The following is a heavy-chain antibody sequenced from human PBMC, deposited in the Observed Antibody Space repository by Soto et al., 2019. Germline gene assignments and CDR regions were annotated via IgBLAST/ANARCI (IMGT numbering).Heavy chain of an antibody. CDR3: ARDSATVADYYYTMDV. Sequence: QVQLVDSGGGVVQPGRSLRLSCAASGFTFRSYPMHWVRQDPGKGLEWVAVISYDGSNKYYVDSVKGRFTISRDNSKNTLYLQMNSLIPEDTTVYYCARDSATVADYYYTMDVWGQGTTVTVSS. D-gene: IGHD4-17*01. CDR1: GFTFRSYP. CDR2: ISYDGSNK. J-gene: IGHJ6*02. V-gene: IGHV3-30-3*01.